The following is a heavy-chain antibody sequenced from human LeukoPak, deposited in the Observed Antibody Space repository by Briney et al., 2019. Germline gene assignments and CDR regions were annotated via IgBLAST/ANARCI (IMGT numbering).Heavy chain of an antibody. J-gene: IGHJ4*02. CDR3: TTEYYGGFDN. CDR2: VKNRGDGRTT. CDR1: TFTKAW. Sequence: GGSLRLSCAVSTFTKAWMNWVRQAPGRGLEWVGRVKNRGDGRTTDYAAPVKGRFTISRDDSKRTVYLQMNNLKTEDTAVYFCTTEYYGGFDNWGQGTLVTVSS. D-gene: IGHD3-16*01. V-gene: IGHV3-15*07.